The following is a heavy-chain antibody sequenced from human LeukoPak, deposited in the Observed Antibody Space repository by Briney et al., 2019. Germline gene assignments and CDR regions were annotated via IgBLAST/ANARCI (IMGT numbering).Heavy chain of an antibody. Sequence: HPGGSLRLSCAASGFTFSSYGMHWVRQAPGKGLEWVAVISYDGSNKYYADSVKGRFTISRDNSKNTLYLQMNSLRAEDTAVYYCAKDRYYDSSGYPYYYGMDVWGQGTTVTVSS. D-gene: IGHD3-22*01. CDR3: AKDRYYDSSGYPYYYGMDV. J-gene: IGHJ6*02. CDR1: GFTFSSYG. CDR2: ISYDGSNK. V-gene: IGHV3-30*18.